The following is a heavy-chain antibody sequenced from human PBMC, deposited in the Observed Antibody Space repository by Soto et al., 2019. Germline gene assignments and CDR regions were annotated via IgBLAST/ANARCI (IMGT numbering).Heavy chain of an antibody. D-gene: IGHD3-22*01. V-gene: IGHV3-48*02. Sequence: EVQLVESGGGLVQPGGSLRLSCAASGFTFSSYSMNWVRQAPGKGLEWVSYISSSSSTIYYADSVKGRFTISRDNAKNSLYMQMHSLRDEDTAVYYCAREPITMIGLNCFEPWGQGTLVTVSS. CDR1: GFTFSSYS. CDR2: ISSSSSTI. J-gene: IGHJ5*02. CDR3: AREPITMIGLNCFEP.